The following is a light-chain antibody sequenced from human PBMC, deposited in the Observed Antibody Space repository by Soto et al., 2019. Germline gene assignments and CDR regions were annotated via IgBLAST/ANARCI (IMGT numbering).Light chain of an antibody. Sequence: DIVMTQSPLSRSVTXXQPASISSNSSQSLLHSDEKTSLYRCLQKPGQSPQLLIYEVSSRFSGVPDRLSGSGSGTEFTLTISSLQSEDFAVYYCQQYNNWPPWTFGQRTKVAIK. CDR1: QSLLHSDEKTS. CDR2: EVS. V-gene: IGKV2-29*01. J-gene: IGKJ1*01. CDR3: QQYNNWPPWT.